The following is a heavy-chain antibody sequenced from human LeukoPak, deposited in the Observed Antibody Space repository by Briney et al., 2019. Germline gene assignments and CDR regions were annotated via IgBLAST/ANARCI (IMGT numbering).Heavy chain of an antibody. CDR3: IPPAAGLRRTISTEYFQH. D-gene: IGHD6-13*01. CDR1: GLTFSSYE. CDR2: ISSSGETI. V-gene: IGHV3-48*03. J-gene: IGHJ1*01. Sequence: GGSLRLSCAAAGLTFSSYEMYWVRQAPGKGLEWVSYISSSGETIYYADSVKGRFTISRDNASKSLYLRMSSLRVEDTAIYYCIPPAAGLRRTISTEYFQHWGQGALVTVSS.